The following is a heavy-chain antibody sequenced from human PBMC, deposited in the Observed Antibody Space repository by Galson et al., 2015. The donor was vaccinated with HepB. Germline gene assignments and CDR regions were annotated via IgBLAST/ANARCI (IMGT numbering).Heavy chain of an antibody. V-gene: IGHV1-69*06. CDR2: IIPIFRSA. Sequence: SVKVSCKASGGTFSSYAISWVRQAPGQGLEWMGGIIPIFRSANYAQKFQGRVTITADKSTNTAYMDLNSLRSEDTAVYFCAAVPMYFSRWYGDFDPWGQGTLVTVSS. CDR1: GGTFSSYA. D-gene: IGHD6-13*01. CDR3: AAVPMYFSRWYGDFDP. J-gene: IGHJ5*02.